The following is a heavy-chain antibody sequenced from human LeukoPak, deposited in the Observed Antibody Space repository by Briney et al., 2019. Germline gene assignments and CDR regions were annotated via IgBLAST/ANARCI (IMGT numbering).Heavy chain of an antibody. CDR1: GFTFSNYN. D-gene: IGHD5-12*01. V-gene: IGHV3-21*01. CDR3: AREGYSGYDGEFDY. J-gene: IGHJ4*02. Sequence: GGSLRLACAASGFTFSNYNMNWVRQAPGKGLEWVSSINSRGGYIYYAESVKGRFTISRDNAKNSLYLQMNSQRAEDTAVYYCAREGYSGYDGEFDYWGQGTLVTVSS. CDR2: INSRGGYI.